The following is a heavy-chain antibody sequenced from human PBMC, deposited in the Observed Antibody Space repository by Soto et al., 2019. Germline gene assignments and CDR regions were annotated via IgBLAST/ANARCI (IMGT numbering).Heavy chain of an antibody. Sequence: QVQLVQSGAEVKKPGASVKVSCKASGYSFTSYDMNWVRQAPGQGLEWMGWVNPNSGDTDYAQKFQDRVTMTTDTSIRKAYMELSSLRSEDTAVYYCARVSFLAPVTGAEIFDFWGQGTMVTVSS. V-gene: IGHV1-8*01. D-gene: IGHD2-21*02. J-gene: IGHJ3*01. CDR2: VNPNSGDT. CDR1: GYSFTSYD. CDR3: ARVSFLAPVTGAEIFDF.